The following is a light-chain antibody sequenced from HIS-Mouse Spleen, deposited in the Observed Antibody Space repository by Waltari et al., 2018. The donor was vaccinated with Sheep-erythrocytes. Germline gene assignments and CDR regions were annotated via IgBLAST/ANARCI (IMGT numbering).Light chain of an antibody. CDR3: CSYAGSSTPWV. V-gene: IGLV2-11*01. CDR1: SSDVGGYNY. Sequence: QSALTQPRSVSGSPGQSVTISCTGTSSDVGGYNYVSWYQQHPGKAPKLMIYAVSKRPSGVPDLFSGSKSGNTASLTISGLRAEDEADYYCCSYAGSSTPWVFGGGTKLTVL. CDR2: AVS. J-gene: IGLJ3*02.